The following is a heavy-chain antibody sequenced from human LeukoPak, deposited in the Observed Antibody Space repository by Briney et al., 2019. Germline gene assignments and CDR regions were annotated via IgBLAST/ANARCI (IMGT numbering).Heavy chain of an antibody. Sequence: SETLSLTCAVFGGSLSGYYWSWIRQPPGKGLEWIAEINRSGSPNYNPSLKSRVTISVDTSTNQFSLRLSSVTAADTAVYYCARAPSSQIAVAVDAFDIWGQGTLVTVS. CDR3: ARAPSSQIAVAVDAFDI. CDR2: INRSGSP. D-gene: IGHD6-19*01. V-gene: IGHV4-34*01. J-gene: IGHJ3*02. CDR1: GGSLSGYY.